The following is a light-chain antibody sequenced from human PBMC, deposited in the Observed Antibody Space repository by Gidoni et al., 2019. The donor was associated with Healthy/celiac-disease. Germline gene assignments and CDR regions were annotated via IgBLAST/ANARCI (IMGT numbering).Light chain of an antibody. CDR1: SSDVGGYNY. Sequence: QPALTQPASVSGSPGQSLTISCTGTSSDVGGYNYVSWYQQHPGKAPKLMICDVSNRPSGVSNRFAGSKSGNTASLTIAGLQAEDEADYYCSSYTSSSTLVFGGGTKLTVL. CDR3: SSYTSSSTLV. J-gene: IGLJ2*01. V-gene: IGLV2-14*01. CDR2: DVS.